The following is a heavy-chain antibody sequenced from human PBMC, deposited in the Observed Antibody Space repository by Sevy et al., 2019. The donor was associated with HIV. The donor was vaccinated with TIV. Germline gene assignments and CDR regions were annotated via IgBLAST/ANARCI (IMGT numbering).Heavy chain of an antibody. CDR3: AKEGYRLPGADAIDI. J-gene: IGHJ3*02. V-gene: IGHV3-23*01. CDR1: GFTFSYYA. Sequence: GGSLRLSCAASGFTFSYYAMTWVRQAPGKGLEWVSAISGSGDTTYYAESVQGRFTISRDNSSGKLYLQINSLGAEDTAIYFCAKEGYRLPGADAIDIWGQGTMVTVSS. D-gene: IGHD3-16*01. CDR2: ISGSGDTT.